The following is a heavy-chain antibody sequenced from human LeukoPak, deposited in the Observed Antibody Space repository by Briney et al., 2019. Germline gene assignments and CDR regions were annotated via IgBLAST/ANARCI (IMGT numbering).Heavy chain of an antibody. V-gene: IGHV3-74*01. J-gene: IGHJ4*02. CDR3: ARGNSGSRSIPFDY. Sequence: GGSLRLSCAASGFTFSSYWMNWVRQAPGKGLVWVSRIASDGSSTTYADSVKGRFSISRDNAKNTLYLQMNSLRAEDTAVYYCARGNSGSRSIPFDYWGQGSLVTVSS. D-gene: IGHD1-26*01. CDR1: GFTFSSYW. CDR2: IASDGSST.